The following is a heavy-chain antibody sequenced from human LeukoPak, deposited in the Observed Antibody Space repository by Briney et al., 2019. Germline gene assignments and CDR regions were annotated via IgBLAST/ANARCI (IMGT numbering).Heavy chain of an antibody. D-gene: IGHD3-10*01. CDR3: AREGSPYYGMDV. CDR1: GFTFSSYA. V-gene: IGHV3-21*01. CDR2: ISSSSSYI. Sequence: GGSLRLSCAASGFTFSSYAMNWVRQAPGKGLEWVSSISSSSSYIYYADSVKGRFTISRDNAKNSLYLQMNSLRAEDTAVYYCAREGSPYYGMDVWGKGTTVTVSS. J-gene: IGHJ6*04.